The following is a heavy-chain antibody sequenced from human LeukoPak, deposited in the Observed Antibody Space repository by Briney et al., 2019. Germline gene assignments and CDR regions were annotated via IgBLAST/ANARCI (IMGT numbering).Heavy chain of an antibody. D-gene: IGHD6-19*01. CDR2: ISSGAGTT. CDR3: AKDLEQSYSGWSTSYDA. CDR1: GFTFSSYA. V-gene: IGHV3-23*01. J-gene: IGHJ5*02. Sequence: PGGSLRLSCAASGFTFSSYAMSWVRQVPGKRLEWVSAISSGAGTTGYADSVKGRFTISRVNSKSTIYLQMSSLRAEDTAIYYCAKDLEQSYSGWSTSYDAWGQGTLVTVS.